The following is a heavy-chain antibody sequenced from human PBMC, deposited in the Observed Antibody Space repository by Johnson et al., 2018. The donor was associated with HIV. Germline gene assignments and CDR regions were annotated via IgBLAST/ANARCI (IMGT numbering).Heavy chain of an antibody. CDR2: IGTAGDT. V-gene: IGHV3-13*01. Sequence: VQLVESGGGLVQPGGSLRLSCAASGFTFSSYDMHWVRQATGKGLEWVSAIGTAGDTYYPGSVKGRFTISRENAQNYLYLQMNSLRAEDTAVYYCARYLTEKTPNAFDIWGQGTMVTVSS. CDR3: ARYLTEKTPNAFDI. CDR1: GFTFSSYD. D-gene: IGHD2-15*01. J-gene: IGHJ3*02.